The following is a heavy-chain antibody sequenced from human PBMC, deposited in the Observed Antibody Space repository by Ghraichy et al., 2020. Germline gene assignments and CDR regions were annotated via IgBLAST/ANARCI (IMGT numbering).Heavy chain of an antibody. CDR3: ARRMHNSGYYHGFDI. D-gene: IGHD3-22*01. CDR2: FYYSGST. CDR1: GGSISSGLYY. J-gene: IGHJ3*02. V-gene: IGHV4-39*01. Sequence: SQTLSLTCTVSGGSISSGLYYWAWIRLPPGKGLECIGSFYYSGSTYYNPSLRSRVTISVDTSKNQLYLKLRSVTAADTAVYYCARRMHNSGYYHGFDIWGQGTMVTVSS.